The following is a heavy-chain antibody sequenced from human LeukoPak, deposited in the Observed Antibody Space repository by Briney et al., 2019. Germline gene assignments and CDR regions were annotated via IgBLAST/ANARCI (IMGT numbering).Heavy chain of an antibody. J-gene: IGHJ4*02. CDR3: ASAKYCYDSSGYYPFDY. V-gene: IGHV1-69*05. CDR2: IIPIFGTA. D-gene: IGHD3-22*01. CDR1: GGTFSSYA. Sequence: SVKVSCKASGGTFSSYAISWVRQAPGQGLEWMGGIIPIFGTANYAQKFQGRVTITTDGSTSTAYMELSSLRSEDTAVYYCASAKYCYDSSGYYPFDYWGQGTLVTVSS.